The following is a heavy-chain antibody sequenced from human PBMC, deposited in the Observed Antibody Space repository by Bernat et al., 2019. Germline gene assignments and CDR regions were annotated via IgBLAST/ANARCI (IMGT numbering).Heavy chain of an antibody. J-gene: IGHJ4*02. V-gene: IGHV3-49*05. D-gene: IGHD3-3*01. Sequence: EVQLVESGGGLVKPGRSLRLSCTASGFTFGDYAMSWFRQAPGKVLEWVGFIRSKAYGGTTEYAAYVKGRFTISRDDSKSIAYLQMNSLKTEDTAVYYCTRGRFLEWLSTPYYFDYWGQGTLVTVSS. CDR2: IRSKAYGGTT. CDR1: GFTFGDYA. CDR3: TRGRFLEWLSTPYYFDY.